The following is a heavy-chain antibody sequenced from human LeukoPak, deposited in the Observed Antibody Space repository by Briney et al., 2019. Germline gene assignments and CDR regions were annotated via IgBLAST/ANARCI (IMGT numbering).Heavy chain of an antibody. J-gene: IGHJ3*02. D-gene: IGHD1-14*01. CDR1: GGSISSSSYY. CDR3: ARAPDGLLHGRAFDI. V-gene: IGHV4-39*01. CDR2: IYYSGST. Sequence: SETLSLTCTVSGGSISSSSYYWGWIRQPPGKGLEWIGSIYYSGSTYYNPSLKSRVTISVDTSKNQFSLKLSSVTAADTAVYFCARAPDGLLHGRAFDIWGQGTMVTVSS.